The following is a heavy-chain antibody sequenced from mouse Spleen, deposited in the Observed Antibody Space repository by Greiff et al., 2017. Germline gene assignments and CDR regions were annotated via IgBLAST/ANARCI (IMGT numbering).Heavy chain of an antibody. Sequence: VQLQQSGAELVRPGASVKLSCTASGFNIKDDYMHWVKQRPEQGLEWIGWIDPENGDTEYASKFQGKATITADTSSNTAYLQLSSLTSEDTAVYYCTTNYGDVDWGQGTTLTVSS. D-gene: IGHD2-13*01. V-gene: IGHV14-4*01. CDR3: TTNYGDVD. J-gene: IGHJ2*01. CDR2: IDPENGDT. CDR1: GFNIKDDY.